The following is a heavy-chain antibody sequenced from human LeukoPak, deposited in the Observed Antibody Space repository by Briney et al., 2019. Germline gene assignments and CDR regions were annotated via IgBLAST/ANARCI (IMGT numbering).Heavy chain of an antibody. V-gene: IGHV3-21*01. CDR2: ISSSSSYI. D-gene: IGHD6-19*01. CDR3: ARGEIAVAGTIDY. CDR1: GFTFSSYS. Sequence: GGSLRLSCAASGFTFSSYSVNWVRQAPGKGLEWVSSISSSSSYIYYADSVKGRFTISRDNAKNSLYLQMNSLRAEDTAVYYCARGEIAVAGTIDYWGQGTLVTVSS. J-gene: IGHJ4*02.